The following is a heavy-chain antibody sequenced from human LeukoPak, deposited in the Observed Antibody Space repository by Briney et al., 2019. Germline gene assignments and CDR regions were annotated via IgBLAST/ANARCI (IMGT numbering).Heavy chain of an antibody. Sequence: GGSLRLFCATSGFTFSDYDLHWVRQAPGKGLEWVAFIRYDGNSKHYADSVKGRFAISKDNPKNTLYLQINSLSSEDTAVYYCAQGYHTLDSWGQGTLVTVSS. D-gene: IGHD2-2*01. V-gene: IGHV3-30*02. CDR1: GFTFSDYD. CDR2: IRYDGNSK. CDR3: AQGYHTLDS. J-gene: IGHJ4*02.